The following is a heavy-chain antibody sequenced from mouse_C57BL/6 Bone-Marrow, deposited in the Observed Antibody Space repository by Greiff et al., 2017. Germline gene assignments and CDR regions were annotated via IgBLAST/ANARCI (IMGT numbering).Heavy chain of an antibody. J-gene: IGHJ4*01. CDR1: GYTFTSYW. CDR3: AGDTTDYAMDY. Sequence: QVQLQQPGAELVMPGASVKLSCKASGYTFTSYWMHWVKQRPGQGLEWIGEIDPSDSYTNYNQKFKGKSTLTVDKSSSTAYMQLSSLTSEDSAVYDCAGDTTDYAMDYWGQGTAVTVSS. CDR2: IDPSDSYT. V-gene: IGHV1-69*01. D-gene: IGHD1-1*01.